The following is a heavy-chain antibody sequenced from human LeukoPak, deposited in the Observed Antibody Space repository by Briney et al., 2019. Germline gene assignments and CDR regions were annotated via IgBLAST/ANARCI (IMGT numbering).Heavy chain of an antibody. CDR2: IIPIFGTA. J-gene: IGHJ4*02. CDR1: GGTFSSYA. D-gene: IGHD1-7*01. Sequence: SVKVSCKASGGTFSSYAISWVRQAPGQGLEWMGRIIPIFGTANYAQKFQSRVTITTDESTSTAYMELSRLRSEDTAVYYCARGDNWNYGDSLDYWGQGTLVTVSS. CDR3: ARGDNWNYGDSLDY. V-gene: IGHV1-69*05.